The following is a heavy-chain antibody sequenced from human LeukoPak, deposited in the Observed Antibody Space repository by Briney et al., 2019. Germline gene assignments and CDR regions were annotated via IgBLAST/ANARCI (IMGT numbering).Heavy chain of an antibody. D-gene: IGHD5-12*01. CDR3: ARRGYSGPFDY. CDR2: INHSGST. CDR1: GGSFSGYY. V-gene: IGHV4-34*01. Sequence: PSETLSLTCAVYGGSFSGYYWSWIRQPPGKGLEWIGEINHSGSTNYNPSLKSRVTISVDTSKNQFSLKLSSVTAADTAVYYCARRGYSGPFDYWGQGTLVTVSS. J-gene: IGHJ4*02.